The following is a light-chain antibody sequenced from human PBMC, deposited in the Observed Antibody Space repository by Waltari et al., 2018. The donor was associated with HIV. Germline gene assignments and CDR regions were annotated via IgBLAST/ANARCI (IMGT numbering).Light chain of an antibody. J-gene: IGLJ3*02. V-gene: IGLV1-44*01. CDR3: ATWDDSLNGPV. CDR1: TSNIAFNT. CDR2: SNN. Sequence: QSVLTQPPSASGPPRPRVTISCSEGTSNIAFNTLSWYPQFPGTAPPLLSYSNNQRPSGVPDRFSGSKSGTSAALAISGLQSEDEADYYCATWDDSLNGPVFGGGTKLTVL.